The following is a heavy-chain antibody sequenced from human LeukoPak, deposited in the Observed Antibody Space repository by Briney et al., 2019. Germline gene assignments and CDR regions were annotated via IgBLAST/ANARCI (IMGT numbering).Heavy chain of an antibody. CDR2: IRSKANSYAT. Sequence: GGSLRLSCAASGFTFSGSAMHWVRQASGKGLEWVGRIRSKANSYATAYAASVKGRFTISRDDSKNTAYLQMNSLKTEDTAVYYCTRHGPNHYYYYYMDVWGKGTTVTVSS. J-gene: IGHJ6*03. CDR1: GFTFSGSA. CDR3: TRHGPNHYYYYYMDV. V-gene: IGHV3-73*01.